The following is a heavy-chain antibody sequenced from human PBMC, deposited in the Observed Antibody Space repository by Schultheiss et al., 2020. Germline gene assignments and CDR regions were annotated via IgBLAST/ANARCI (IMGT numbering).Heavy chain of an antibody. CDR3: ARDVTNYYDSSGTY. V-gene: IGHV4-30-4*08. Sequence: SQTLSLTCAVYGGSVSSGSYYWSWIRQPPGKGLEWIGYIYYSGSTYYNPSLKSRVTISVDTSKNQFSLKLSSVTAADTAVYYCARDVTNYYDSSGTYWGQGTLVTVSS. CDR2: IYYSGST. J-gene: IGHJ4*02. CDR1: GGSVSSGSYY. D-gene: IGHD3-22*01.